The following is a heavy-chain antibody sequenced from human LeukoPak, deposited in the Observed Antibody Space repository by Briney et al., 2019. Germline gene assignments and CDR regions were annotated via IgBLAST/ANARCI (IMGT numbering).Heavy chain of an antibody. J-gene: IGHJ5*02. D-gene: IGHD1-26*01. CDR1: GFTFSSYV. Sequence: GGSVRLSCAASGFTFSSYVITWVRQAPGKGLQWVSSISSSGNSAFYADSVKGRFTISRDNSKNTLYLQMNSLRAEDTALYFCARNPRATNNWFDPWGQGTLVTVSS. V-gene: IGHV3-23*01. CDR3: ARNPRATNNWFDP. CDR2: ISSSGNSA.